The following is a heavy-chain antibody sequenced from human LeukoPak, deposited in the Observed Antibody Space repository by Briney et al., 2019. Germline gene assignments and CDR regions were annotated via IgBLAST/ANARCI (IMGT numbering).Heavy chain of an antibody. CDR2: MNPNSGIT. V-gene: IGHV1-8*03. CDR1: GYTFTSYD. J-gene: IGHJ3*02. D-gene: IGHD1-20*01. Sequence: ASVKVSCKASGYTFTSYDINWVRQATGQGLEWMGWMNPNSGITAYAQKFQGRVTITRNTSISTAYMELSSLRSDDTAVYYCARDGAYNWNALTYDAFDIWGQGTMVTVSS. CDR3: ARDGAYNWNALTYDAFDI.